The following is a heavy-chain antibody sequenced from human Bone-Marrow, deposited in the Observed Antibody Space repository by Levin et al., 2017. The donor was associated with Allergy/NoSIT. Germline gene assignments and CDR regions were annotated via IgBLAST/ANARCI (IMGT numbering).Heavy chain of an antibody. Sequence: TGGSLRLSCAASGFTFSSYAMHWVRQAPGKGLEWVAVISYDGSNKYYADSVKGRFTISRDNSKNTLYLQMNSLRAEDTAVYYCARDTRYYDFWSGSFDYWGQGTLVTVSS. CDR3: ARDTRYYDFWSGSFDY. J-gene: IGHJ4*02. CDR2: ISYDGSNK. V-gene: IGHV3-30*04. D-gene: IGHD3-3*01. CDR1: GFTFSSYA.